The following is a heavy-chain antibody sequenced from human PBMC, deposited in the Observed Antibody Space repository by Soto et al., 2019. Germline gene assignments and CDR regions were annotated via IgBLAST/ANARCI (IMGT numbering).Heavy chain of an antibody. V-gene: IGHV1-18*01. J-gene: IGHJ3*02. D-gene: IGHD3-16*02. CDR2: ISTYNGNT. Sequence: ASVKVSCKASGYTFTSYGISWVRQAPGQGLEWMGWISTYNGNTNYAQKLQGRVTMTTDTSTSTAYMELRSLRSDDTSVYYCARGVWGSYRGDAFDIWGQGTMVTVSS. CDR1: GYTFTSYG. CDR3: ARGVWGSYRGDAFDI.